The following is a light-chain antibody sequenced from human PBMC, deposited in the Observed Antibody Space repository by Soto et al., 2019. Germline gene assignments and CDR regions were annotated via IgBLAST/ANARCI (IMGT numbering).Light chain of an antibody. CDR1: QSISNW. CDR3: QQYNSYYT. J-gene: IGKJ2*01. CDR2: MAS. Sequence: IQMTQSPSTLAASVGDRVTITCRASQSISNWLAWYQQTPGKAPQLFIYMASSLESGVPSRLSGSGSGTEFTLTISSLQPDDFPTYYCQQYNSYYTFGQGTKVDIK. V-gene: IGKV1-5*03.